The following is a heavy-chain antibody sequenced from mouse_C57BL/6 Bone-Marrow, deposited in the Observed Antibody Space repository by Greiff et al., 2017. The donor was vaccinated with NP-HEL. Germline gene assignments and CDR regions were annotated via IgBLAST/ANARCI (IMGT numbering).Heavy chain of an antibody. CDR2: IDPSDSYT. Sequence: QVQLQQPGAELVKPGASVKLSCKASGYTFTSYWMQWVKQRPGQGLEWIGEIDPSDSYTNYNQKFKGKATLTVDTSSSTAYMQLSSLTSGVSAVYYCASFAYWGKGTLVTVSA. V-gene: IGHV1-50*01. CDR1: GYTFTSYW. CDR3: ASFAY. J-gene: IGHJ3*01.